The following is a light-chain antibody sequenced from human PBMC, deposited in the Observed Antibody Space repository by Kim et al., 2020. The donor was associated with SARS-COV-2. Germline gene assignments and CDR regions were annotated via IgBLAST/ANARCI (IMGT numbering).Light chain of an antibody. CDR1: QDITEY. CDR3: QQYHNIPLT. Sequence: ASLGDRVTITCQASQDITEYLNWFQQKPGKATELLIYDASNLETGVPSSFSGSGSGTEFTLTIGSLQPEDIATYYCQQYHNIPLTFGGGTKVDIK. CDR2: DAS. V-gene: IGKV1-33*01. J-gene: IGKJ4*01.